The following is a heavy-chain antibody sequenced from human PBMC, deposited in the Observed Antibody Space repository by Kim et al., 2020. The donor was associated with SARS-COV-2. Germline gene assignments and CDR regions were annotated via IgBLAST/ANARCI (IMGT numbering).Heavy chain of an antibody. V-gene: IGHV1-18*01. CDR1: GYTFTSYG. Sequence: ASVKVSCKASGYTFTSYGISWVRQAPGQGLEWMGWISAYNGNTNYAQKLQGRVTMTTDTSTSTAYMELRSLRSDDTAVYYCARAEEEIYQLLILTYFDYWGQGTLVTVSS. J-gene: IGHJ4*02. CDR2: ISAYNGNT. CDR3: ARAEEEIYQLLILTYFDY. D-gene: IGHD2-2*01.